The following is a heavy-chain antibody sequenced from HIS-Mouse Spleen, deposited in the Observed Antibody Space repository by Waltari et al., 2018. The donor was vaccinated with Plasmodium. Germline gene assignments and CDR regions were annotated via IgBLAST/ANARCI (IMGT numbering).Heavy chain of an antibody. V-gene: IGHV3-53*01. Sequence: EVQLVESGGGLIQPGGSLRLSCAASGFTVSSNYMSWVRQAPGKGLEWVSVIYSGGSTYSADSVKGRVTISRDNSKNTLYLQMNSLRAEDTAVYYCARGMKSSSSAFDIWGQGTMVTVSS. D-gene: IGHD6-6*01. J-gene: IGHJ3*02. CDR3: ARGMKSSSSAFDI. CDR1: GFTVSSNY. CDR2: IYSGGST.